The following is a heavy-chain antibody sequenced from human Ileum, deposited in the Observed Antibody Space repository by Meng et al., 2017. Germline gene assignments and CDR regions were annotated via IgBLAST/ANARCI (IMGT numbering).Heavy chain of an antibody. J-gene: IGHJ4*02. CDR2: IWSDGSKE. CDR3: ARNSGGSKYYFPY. Sequence: GESLKISCAASGFTFSYSGMHWVRQAPGKGLEWVAVIWSDGSKEYYADSVKGRFTISRDNSKNTLYLQMNSLGVEDTAVYCCARNSGGSKYYFPYWGQGTLVTVSS. D-gene: IGHD3-16*01. CDR1: GFTFSYSG. V-gene: IGHV3-33*01.